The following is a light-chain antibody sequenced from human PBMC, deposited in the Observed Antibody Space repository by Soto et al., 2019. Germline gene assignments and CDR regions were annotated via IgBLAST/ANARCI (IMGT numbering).Light chain of an antibody. J-gene: IGLJ3*02. CDR3: SAWDDSLNGRGV. CDR2: SDN. Sequence: QSVLTQPPSASGSPGQRVTISCSGSSSNVGSYTVNWYQKLPGTAPNKLINSDNQRPSGVPDRFSGSKSATSASLAISGLQSEEDADYYCSAWDDSLNGRGVFGGGTKLTVL. CDR1: SSNVGSYT. V-gene: IGLV1-44*01.